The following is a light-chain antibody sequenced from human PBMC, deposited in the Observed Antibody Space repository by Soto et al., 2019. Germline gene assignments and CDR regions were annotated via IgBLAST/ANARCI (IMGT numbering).Light chain of an antibody. Sequence: DSQMTQSPSSLSASVGDRVTITCRASQNINIHLNWYQQKPGKAPKLLIFAASTLQSGVPSWLCGSGSGTDFTHTISSLQPEDFAIYYCQQSYSNPRTFGQGNKVEIK. CDR1: QNINIH. J-gene: IGKJ1*01. V-gene: IGKV1-39*01. CDR2: AAS. CDR3: QQSYSNPRT.